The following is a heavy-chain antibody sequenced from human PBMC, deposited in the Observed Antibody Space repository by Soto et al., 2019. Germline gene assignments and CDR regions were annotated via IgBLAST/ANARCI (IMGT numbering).Heavy chain of an antibody. CDR3: ARSYDSSGFPSYFDV. Sequence: SGPTLVNPRQTLTLTCVFSGFSLSTTGEGVAWIRQPPGKALEWLALIYWNDDNRYSPSLKSRLTVTKDTSKNRVVLTMTNIDPVDTATYYCARSYDSSGFPSYFDVWGRGTLVTVSS. V-gene: IGHV2-5*01. D-gene: IGHD3-22*01. CDR2: IYWNDDN. J-gene: IGHJ2*01. CDR1: GFSLSTTGEG.